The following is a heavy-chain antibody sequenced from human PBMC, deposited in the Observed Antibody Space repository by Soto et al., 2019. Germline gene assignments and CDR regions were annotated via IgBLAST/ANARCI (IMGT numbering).Heavy chain of an antibody. CDR2: MNPNSGNT. D-gene: IGHD4-17*01. J-gene: IGHJ4*02. Sequence: QVQLVQAGAEVKKSGASVKVSCKASGYTFTSHDINWVRQATVQGLEWMGWMNPNSGNTGYAQKFQGRVTMTRNTSISTAYMELSSLRPEDTAVYYCARWDYGYYARVDYWGQGTLVTVSS. V-gene: IGHV1-8*01. CDR1: GYTFTSHD. CDR3: ARWDYGYYARVDY.